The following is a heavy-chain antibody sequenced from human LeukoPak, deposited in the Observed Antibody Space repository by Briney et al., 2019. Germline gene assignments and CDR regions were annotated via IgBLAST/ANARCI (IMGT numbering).Heavy chain of an antibody. D-gene: IGHD2-21*02. CDR3: ASWIAYCGGHCLRFDY. CDR2: IIPILGIA. Sequence: SVKVSCKASGGTFSSYAISWVRQAPGQGLEWMGRIIPILGIANYAQKFQGRVTITADKSTSTAYMELSSLRSEDTAVYYCASWIAYCGGHCLRFDYWGQGTLVTVSS. V-gene: IGHV1-69*04. CDR1: GGTFSSYA. J-gene: IGHJ4*02.